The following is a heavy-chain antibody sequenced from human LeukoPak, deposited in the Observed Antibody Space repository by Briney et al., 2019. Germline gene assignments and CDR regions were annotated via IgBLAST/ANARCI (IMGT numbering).Heavy chain of an antibody. CDR1: GFTFNNYA. V-gene: IGHV3-23*01. Sequence: GGSLRLSCAASGFTFNNYAMNWVRQAPGKGLEWVSAISSGGSSTYYPDPVKGRFTISRDNSKNTLYLQMDSLRAEDTAVYYCAKTVVPAAILRGYYFDYWGQGTLVTVSS. J-gene: IGHJ4*02. D-gene: IGHD2-2*02. CDR3: AKTVVPAAILRGYYFDY. CDR2: ISSGGSST.